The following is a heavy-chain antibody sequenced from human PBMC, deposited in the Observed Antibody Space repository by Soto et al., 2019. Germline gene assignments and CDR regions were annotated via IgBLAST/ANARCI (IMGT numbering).Heavy chain of an antibody. CDR2: IIPIFGTA. CDR1: GGTFSSYA. D-gene: IGHD3-22*01. CDR3: ARVRLIYYYSLQAFDP. Sequence: QVQLVQSGAEVKKPGSSVKVSCKASGGTFSSYAISWVRQAPGQGLEWMGGIIPIFGTANYAQKFQGRVTITADESTSTAYMELSSLRSEDTAVYYCARVRLIYYYSLQAFDPWGQGTLVTVSS. V-gene: IGHV1-69*12. J-gene: IGHJ5*02.